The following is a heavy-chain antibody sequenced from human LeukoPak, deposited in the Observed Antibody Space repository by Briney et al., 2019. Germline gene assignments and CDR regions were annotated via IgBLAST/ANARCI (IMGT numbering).Heavy chain of an antibody. D-gene: IGHD5-24*01. V-gene: IGHV4-4*07. CDR2: VYSSGST. CDR1: GTSISTHY. Sequence: SETLSLTCTVSGTSISTHYWSWVRQPAGKGLEWIGRVYSSGSTNYNPSLKSRVTMSVGTSKNQFSLKLSSVTAADTAVYYCARGGDGYNFDYWGQGSLVTVSS. CDR3: ARGGDGYNFDY. J-gene: IGHJ4*02.